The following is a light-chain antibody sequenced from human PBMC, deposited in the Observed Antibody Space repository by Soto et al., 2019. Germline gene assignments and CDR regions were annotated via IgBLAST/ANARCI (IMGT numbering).Light chain of an antibody. CDR1: KSDIGVYDF. CDR3: KSYAGSNTYV. Sequence: QSVLTQPSSASGSPGQSVTISCTGTKSDIGVYDFVSWYQHHPGKAPRLIIYEVVQRPSGVPDRFSGSKSGNTASLTVSGLQAADEADYFCKSYAGSNTYVFGSGTKVT. J-gene: IGLJ1*01. CDR2: EVV. V-gene: IGLV2-8*01.